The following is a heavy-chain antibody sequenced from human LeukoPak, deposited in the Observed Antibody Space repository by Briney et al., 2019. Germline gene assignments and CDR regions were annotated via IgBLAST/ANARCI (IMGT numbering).Heavy chain of an antibody. CDR1: GYTLTELS. J-gene: IGHJ4*02. Sequence: GASVKVSCKVSGYTLTELSMHWVRQAPGKGLEWMGGFDPEDGETIYAQKFQGRVTMTEDTSTDTAYMELSSLRSEDTAVYYCATDQPGRLWMPFDYWGQGTLVTVSS. V-gene: IGHV1-24*01. D-gene: IGHD3-16*01. CDR2: FDPEDGET. CDR3: ATDQPGRLWMPFDY.